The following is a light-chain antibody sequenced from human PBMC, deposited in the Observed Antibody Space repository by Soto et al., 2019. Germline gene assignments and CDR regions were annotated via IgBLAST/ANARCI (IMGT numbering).Light chain of an antibody. V-gene: IGKV3-20*01. CDR3: QQWGFT. J-gene: IGKJ3*01. CDR2: GAS. Sequence: EIVLTQSPGTLSLSPGERATLSCRASQSVSSSYLAWYQQKPGQAPRLLIYGASSRATGIPDRFSGSGSGTDFTLTISRLEPEDFAVYYCQQWGFTFGPGTKVDIK. CDR1: QSVSSSY.